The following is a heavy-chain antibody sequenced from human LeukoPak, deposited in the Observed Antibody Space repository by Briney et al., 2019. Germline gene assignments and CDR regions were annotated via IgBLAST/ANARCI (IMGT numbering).Heavy chain of an antibody. V-gene: IGHV4-38-2*02. J-gene: IGHJ4*02. CDR3: ARDMGRYYYGSGSYYHFDY. Sequence: SETLSLTCTVSGYSISSGYYWGWIRQPPGKGLEWIGSIYHSGSTYYNPSLKSRVTISVDTSKNQFSLKLSSVTAADTAVYYCARDMGRYYYGSGSYYHFDYWGQGTLVTVSS. CDR1: GYSISSGYY. CDR2: IYHSGST. D-gene: IGHD3-10*01.